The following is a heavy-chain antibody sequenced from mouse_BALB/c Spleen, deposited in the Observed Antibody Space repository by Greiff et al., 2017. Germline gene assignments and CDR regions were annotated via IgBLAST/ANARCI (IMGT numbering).Heavy chain of an antibody. V-gene: IGHV5-17*02. CDR1: GFTFSSFG. D-gene: IGHD1-1*01. CDR3: ARELRSYYFDY. Sequence: EVKLQESGGGLVQPGGSRKLSCAASGFTFSSFGMHWVRQAPEKGLEWVAYISSGSSTIYYADTVKGRFTISRDNPKNTLFLQMTSLRSEDTAMYYCARELRSYYFDYWGQGTTLTVSS. CDR2: ISSGSSTI. J-gene: IGHJ2*01.